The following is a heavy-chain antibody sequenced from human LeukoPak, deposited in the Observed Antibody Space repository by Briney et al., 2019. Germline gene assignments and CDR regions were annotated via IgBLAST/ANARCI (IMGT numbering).Heavy chain of an antibody. D-gene: IGHD5-24*01. Sequence: GASVKVSCKASGYTFTSYGISWVRQAPGQGLEWMGWFSAYNGNTKYAQKLQGRVTMTTDTSTRTAYMELRSLRSDDTALYYCARELRAFRDGYKNPNDYLDYWGQGTLVTVSS. CDR1: GYTFTSYG. V-gene: IGHV1-18*01. J-gene: IGHJ4*02. CDR3: ARELRAFRDGYKNPNDYLDY. CDR2: FSAYNGNT.